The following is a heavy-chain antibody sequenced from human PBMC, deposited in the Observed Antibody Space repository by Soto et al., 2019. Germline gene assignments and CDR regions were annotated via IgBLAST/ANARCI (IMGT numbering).Heavy chain of an antibody. Sequence: EVQLLESGGGLVQPGGSLRLSCAASKFTFSNFAMTWVRQAPGKGLEWVSSISDNGVGTYYADSVKGRFTISRDNSKNPLSLQMNSLRGEDPAVYYCAKDLGYCPGGSCSLPEYWGQGTLVTVSS. D-gene: IGHD2-15*01. CDR2: ISDNGVGT. CDR3: AKDLGYCPGGSCSLPEY. CDR1: KFTFSNFA. J-gene: IGHJ4*02. V-gene: IGHV3-23*01.